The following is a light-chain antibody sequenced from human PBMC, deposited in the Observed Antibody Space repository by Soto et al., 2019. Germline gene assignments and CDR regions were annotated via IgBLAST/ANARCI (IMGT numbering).Light chain of an antibody. CDR2: DAS. Sequence: EIVLTQSPGSVSLSPGERATLSCRASQSVSAYLAWYQQKPGQAPRLLIYDASNRATGIPPRFSGSGSGTDFTLTISSLEPEDFAVYHCQQRSSWPVITFGQGTRLEIK. V-gene: IGKV3-11*01. J-gene: IGKJ5*01. CDR3: QQRSSWPVIT. CDR1: QSVSAY.